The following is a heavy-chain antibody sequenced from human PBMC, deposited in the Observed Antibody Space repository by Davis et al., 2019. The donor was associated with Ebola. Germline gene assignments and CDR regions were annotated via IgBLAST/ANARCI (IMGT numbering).Heavy chain of an antibody. CDR1: GYTFTSYY. CDR3: ARDWYYDFWSGYYRGGNYYYGMDV. D-gene: IGHD3-3*01. Sequence: ASVKVSCKASGYTFTSYYMHWVRQAPGQGLEWMGIINPSGGRTSYAQKFQGRVTMTRDTSTSTVYMELSSLRSEDTAVYYCARDWYYDFWSGYYRGGNYYYGMDVWGQGTTVTVSS. J-gene: IGHJ6*02. CDR2: INPSGGRT. V-gene: IGHV1-46*01.